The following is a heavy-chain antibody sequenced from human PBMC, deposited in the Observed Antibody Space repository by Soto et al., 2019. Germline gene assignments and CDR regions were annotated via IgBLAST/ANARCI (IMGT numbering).Heavy chain of an antibody. Sequence: QVQLVQSGAEVKKPGASVRVSCKTSGYTFINYGITWVRQAPGQGLEWMGWLSAYNGDTSSSEKLQDRFTMTTDTSTNTGYMDLRSLTSDDTAVDYCARGSAIVGGAEALDVWGQGTMVIVSS. CDR3: ARGSAIVGGAEALDV. V-gene: IGHV1-18*01. CDR1: GYTFINYG. CDR2: LSAYNGDT. D-gene: IGHD1-26*01. J-gene: IGHJ3*01.